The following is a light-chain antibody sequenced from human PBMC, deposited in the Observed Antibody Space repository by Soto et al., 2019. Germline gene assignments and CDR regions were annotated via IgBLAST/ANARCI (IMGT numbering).Light chain of an antibody. J-gene: IGKJ5*01. Sequence: EIVLTQSPASLSLSPGEGATLSCRASQTVASHLAWYQQKPGQAPRLLIYDATKRATGIPARFSGNGFGTYFTLTIISLEPEDVAVYYCQQRSSVITFGQGTRLDI. V-gene: IGKV3-11*01. CDR3: QQRSSVIT. CDR1: QTVASH. CDR2: DAT.